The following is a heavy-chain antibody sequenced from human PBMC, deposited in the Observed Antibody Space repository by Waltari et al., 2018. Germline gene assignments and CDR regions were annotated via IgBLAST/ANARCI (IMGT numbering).Heavy chain of an antibody. J-gene: IGHJ5*02. CDR3: AKDAFGNTYLDH. CDR1: GFSLSRFG. Sequence: QVQLVESGGGVVQPGMSLRLSFAASGFSLSRFGMHWVRQAPGKGLEWVALASFDGSTTYYADSVRGRFTISRDNSKNTLYLDINTLRVDDTAIYYCAKDAFGNTYLDHWGQGMLVTVSS. D-gene: IGHD3-10*01. CDR2: ASFDGSTT. V-gene: IGHV3-30*18.